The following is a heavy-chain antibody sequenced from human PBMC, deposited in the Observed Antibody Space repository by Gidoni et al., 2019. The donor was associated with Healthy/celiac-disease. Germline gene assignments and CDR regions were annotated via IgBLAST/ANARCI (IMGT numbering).Heavy chain of an antibody. CDR3: AREAPYGGWDY. CDR1: GGTFSSYA. J-gene: IGHJ4*02. V-gene: IGHV1-69*04. Sequence: VQLVQSGAEVKKPGSSLQVSCKASGGTFSSYAISWVRQAPGQGLEWMGRIIPILGIANYAQKFQGRVTITADKSTSTAYMELSSLRSEDTAVYYCAREAPYGGWDYWGQGTLVTVSS. D-gene: IGHD4-17*01. CDR2: IIPILGIA.